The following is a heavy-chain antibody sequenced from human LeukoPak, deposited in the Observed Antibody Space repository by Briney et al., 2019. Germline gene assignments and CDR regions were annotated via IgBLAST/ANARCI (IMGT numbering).Heavy chain of an antibody. V-gene: IGHV4-39*01. CDR2: IYYSGST. Sequence: PSGTLSLTCTVSGGSISSSSYYWGWIRQPRGKGLEWIGSIYYSGSTYYNPSLKSRVTISVDTSKNQFSLKLSSVTAADTAVYYCARAKWELRQYYYFDYWGQGTLVTVSS. J-gene: IGHJ4*02. D-gene: IGHD1-26*01. CDR3: ARAKWELRQYYYFDY. CDR1: GGSISSSSYY.